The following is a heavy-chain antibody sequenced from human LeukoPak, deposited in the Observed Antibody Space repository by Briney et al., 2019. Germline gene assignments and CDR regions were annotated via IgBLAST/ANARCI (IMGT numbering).Heavy chain of an antibody. CDR1: GGSISSYY. J-gene: IGHJ4*02. CDR3: ARHPGYYDSSGYYFDY. CDR2: IYTSGST. V-gene: IGHV4-4*07. Sequence: PSETLSLTCTVSGGSISSYYWSWIRQPAGKGLEWIGRIYTSGSTNYNPSLKSRVTMSVDTSKNQFSLKLSSVTAADTAVYYCARHPGYYDSSGYYFDYWGQGTLVTVSS. D-gene: IGHD3-22*01.